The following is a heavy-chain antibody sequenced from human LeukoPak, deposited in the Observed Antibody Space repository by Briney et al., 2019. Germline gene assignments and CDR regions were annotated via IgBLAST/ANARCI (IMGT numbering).Heavy chain of an antibody. CDR2: FDPEDGET. CDR3: ATLYGYYDSSGSGD. J-gene: IGHJ4*02. D-gene: IGHD3-22*01. V-gene: IGHV1-24*01. CDR1: GYTLTELS. Sequence: ASVKVSCRVSGYTLTELSMHWVRQAPGKGLEWMGGFDPEDGETIYAQKFQGRVTMTEDTSTDTAYMELSSLRSEDTAVYYCATLYGYYDSSGSGDWGQGTLVTVSS.